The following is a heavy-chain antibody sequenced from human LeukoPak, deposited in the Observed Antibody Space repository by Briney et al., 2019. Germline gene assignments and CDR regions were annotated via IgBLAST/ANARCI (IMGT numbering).Heavy chain of an antibody. CDR1: GYTFASYY. CDR3: ARGPSVVRGASGYYYMDV. V-gene: IGHV1-46*01. J-gene: IGHJ6*03. Sequence: VASVKVSCKASGYTFASYYMHWVRQAPGQGLEWMGIINPSGGSTSYAQKFQGRVTMTRDMSTSTVYMELSSLRSEDTAVYYCARGPSVVRGASGYYYMDVWGKGTTVTISS. CDR2: INPSGGST. D-gene: IGHD3-10*01.